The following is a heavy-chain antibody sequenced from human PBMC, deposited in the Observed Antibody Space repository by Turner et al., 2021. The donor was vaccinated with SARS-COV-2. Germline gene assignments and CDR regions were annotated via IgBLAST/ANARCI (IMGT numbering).Heavy chain of an antibody. J-gene: IGHJ4*02. V-gene: IGHV4-59*01. CDR1: DGSMTDYY. CDR2: ISFTGNT. CDR3: ARGVGDSGYGRWLDY. D-gene: IGHD5-12*01. Sequence: QVQLQESGPGLAKHSETLSLTCSVSDGSMTDYYWNWIRQPPGKTLEWIGYISFTGNTIYNPSLESRLTISLDTSKNQFSLRLTSVTAADTAVYYCARGVGDSGYGRWLDYWGQGTLVTVSS.